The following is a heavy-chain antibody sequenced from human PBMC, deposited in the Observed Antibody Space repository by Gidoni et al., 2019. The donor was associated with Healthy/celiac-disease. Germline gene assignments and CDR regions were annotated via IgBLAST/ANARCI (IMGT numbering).Heavy chain of an antibody. CDR2: LYCSGST. CDR3: ARGRLGPAVDFDS. J-gene: IGHJ4*02. V-gene: IGHV4-59*01. D-gene: IGHD2-2*01. Sequence: QVQLQESGPGLVKPSEILYLTCTVPGGSISSDYWSWIRQPPGQGLEWVGYLYCSGSTSYNPSLKRRVTIAVDTSKTHFSLKLSSVTAADTAVYYCARGRLGPAVDFDSWGQGTLVTVSS. CDR1: GGSISSDY.